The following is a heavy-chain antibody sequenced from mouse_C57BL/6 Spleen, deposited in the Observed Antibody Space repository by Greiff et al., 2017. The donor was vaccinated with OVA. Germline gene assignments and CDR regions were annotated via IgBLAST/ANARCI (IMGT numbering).Heavy chain of an antibody. V-gene: IGHV5-4*01. J-gene: IGHJ2*01. CDR1: GFTFSSYA. CDR2: ISDGGSYT. CDR3: ARDSSGFFDY. Sequence: EVQRVESGGGLVKPGGSLKLSCAASGFTFSSYAMSWVRQTPEKRLEWVATISDGGSYTYYPDNVEGRFTISRDNAKNNLYLQMSHLKSEDTAMYCCARDSSGFFDYWGQGTTLTVSS. D-gene: IGHD3-2*02.